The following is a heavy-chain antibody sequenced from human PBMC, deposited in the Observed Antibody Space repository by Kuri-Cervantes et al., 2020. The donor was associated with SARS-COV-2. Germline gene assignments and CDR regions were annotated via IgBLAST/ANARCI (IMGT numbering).Heavy chain of an antibody. CDR2: IIPIFGTA. J-gene: IGHJ6*03. CDR1: GGTFSSYA. CDR3: ARASTYCSSTSCYDYYYMDV. V-gene: IGHV1-69*13. Sequence: SVKVSCKASGGTFSSYAISWVRQAPGQGLEWMGRIIPIFGTANYAQKFQGRVTITADESTSTAYMELSSLRSEDTAVYYCARASTYCSSTSCYDYYYMDVWGKRTTVTVSS. D-gene: IGHD2-2*01.